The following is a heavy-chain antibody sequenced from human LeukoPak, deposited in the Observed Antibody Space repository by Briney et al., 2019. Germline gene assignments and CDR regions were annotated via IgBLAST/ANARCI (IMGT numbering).Heavy chain of an antibody. CDR3: AKYSATVLFDY. D-gene: IGHD1-26*01. CDR2: ISYDGSNK. CDR1: GFTFSSYG. Sequence: PGGSLRLSCAASGFTFSSYGMHWVRQAPGKGLEWVAVISYDGSNKYYADSVKGRFTISRDNSKNTLYLQMNSLRAEDTAVYYCAKYSATVLFDYWGQGTLVTVSS. V-gene: IGHV3-30*18. J-gene: IGHJ4*02.